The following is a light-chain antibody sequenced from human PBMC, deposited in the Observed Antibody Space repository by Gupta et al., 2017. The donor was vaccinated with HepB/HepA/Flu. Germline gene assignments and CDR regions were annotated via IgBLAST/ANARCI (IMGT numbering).Light chain of an antibody. CDR2: EVS. Sequence: SAPAHPASLSVSPGQSITISCTGTSSDVGSYNLVSWYQQHPGKAPKLMIYEVSKRPSGVANRFSGSKSGNTASLTISGLQAEDEADYYCCADAGSSTFVFGGGTKLTVL. V-gene: IGLV2-23*02. J-gene: IGLJ2*01. CDR1: SSDVGSYNL. CDR3: CADAGSSTFV.